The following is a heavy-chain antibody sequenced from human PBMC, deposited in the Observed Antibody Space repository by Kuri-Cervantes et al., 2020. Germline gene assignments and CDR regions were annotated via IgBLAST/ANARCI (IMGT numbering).Heavy chain of an antibody. Sequence: GGSLRLSCAASGFTFSSYGMHWVRQAPGKGLEWVAVIWYDGSNKYYADSVKGRFTISRDNSKNTLCLQMNSLRAEDTAVYYCAKVVPESNWYSDLWGRGTLVTVSS. CDR2: IWYDGSNK. J-gene: IGHJ2*01. D-gene: IGHD1-14*01. CDR1: GFTFSSYG. CDR3: AKVVPESNWYSDL. V-gene: IGHV3-33*06.